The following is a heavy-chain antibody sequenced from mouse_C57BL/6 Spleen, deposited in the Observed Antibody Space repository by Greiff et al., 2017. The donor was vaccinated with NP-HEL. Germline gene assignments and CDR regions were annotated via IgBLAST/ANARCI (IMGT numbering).Heavy chain of an antibody. CDR3: AITTAFFDY. CDR2: IYPSDSET. D-gene: IGHD1-1*01. J-gene: IGHJ4*01. V-gene: IGHV1-61*01. Sequence: VKLQQPGAELVRPGSSVKLSCKASGYTFTSYWMDWVKQRPGQGLEWIGNIYPSDSETHYNQKFKDKATLTVDKSSSTAYMQLSSLTSEDSAVYYCAITTAFFDYWGQGTSVTVSS. CDR1: GYTFTSYW.